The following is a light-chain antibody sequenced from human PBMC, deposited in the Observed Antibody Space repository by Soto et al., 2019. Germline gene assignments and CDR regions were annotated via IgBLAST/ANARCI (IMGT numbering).Light chain of an antibody. J-gene: IGKJ1*01. CDR3: QQYVLSRST. CDR2: GAS. CDR1: QSVRSSY. Sequence: EFVLTQSPGTLSLSPGERATLTCRASQSVRSSYLAWYQQKPGEAPRLLIYGASSRATGIPDRFSGSGSGTDFVSTTSRLVPEDFAVSYCQQYVLSRSTFGQGTKVEIK. V-gene: IGKV3-20*01.